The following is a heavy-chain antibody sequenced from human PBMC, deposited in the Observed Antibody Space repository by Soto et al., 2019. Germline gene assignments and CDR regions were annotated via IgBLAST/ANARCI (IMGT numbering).Heavy chain of an antibody. CDR3: ASHSPRYRNTGDY. J-gene: IGHJ4*02. CDR1: GGSIRSNNW. D-gene: IGHD4-4*01. CDR2: IYHSGST. V-gene: IGHV4-4*02. Sequence: SETLSLTCGVSGGSIRSNNWWSWVRQPPGKGLEWIAEIYHSGSTNYNPSLKSRVTISVDKSKNQFSLKLSSATAADTAVYYCASHSPRYRNTGDYWGQGTLVTVSS.